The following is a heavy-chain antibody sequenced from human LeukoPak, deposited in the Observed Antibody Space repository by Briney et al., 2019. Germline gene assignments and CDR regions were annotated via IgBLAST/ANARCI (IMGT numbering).Heavy chain of an antibody. CDR1: GYTFTSYD. D-gene: IGHD1-1*01. Sequence: ASVKVSCKASGYTFTSYDVNWVRQATGQGLEWMGWINPNSGGTNYAQKFQGRVTMTRDTSISTAYMELSRLRSDDTAVYYCARDATTTDLDAFDIWGQGTMVTVSS. J-gene: IGHJ3*02. CDR2: INPNSGGT. CDR3: ARDATTTDLDAFDI. V-gene: IGHV1-2*02.